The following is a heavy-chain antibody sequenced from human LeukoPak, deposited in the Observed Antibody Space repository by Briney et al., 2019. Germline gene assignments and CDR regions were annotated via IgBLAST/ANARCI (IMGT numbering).Heavy chain of an antibody. D-gene: IGHD6-19*01. V-gene: IGHV4-61*02. Sequence: NPSETLSLTCTVSGVSISSGSYYWRWIRQPAGKGLEWIGRIYTSGSTNYNPSLKSRVTISVDTSKNQFSLKLSSVTAADTAVYYCARGGSGWDAFDIWGQGTMVTVSS. J-gene: IGHJ3*02. CDR2: IYTSGST. CDR1: GVSISSGSYY. CDR3: ARGGSGWDAFDI.